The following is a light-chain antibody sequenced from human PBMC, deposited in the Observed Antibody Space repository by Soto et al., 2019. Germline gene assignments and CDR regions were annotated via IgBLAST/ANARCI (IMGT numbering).Light chain of an antibody. J-gene: IGLJ2*01. Sequence: QSALTQPASVSGSLGQSITISCSGTSSDVGSKNLVSWYQQHPGKAPKLMIYEGTQRPSGVSNRFSGSKSGNTASLTISGLQAEDEADYHCCSYASGSTLVFGGGTKLTVL. CDR1: SSDVGSKNL. CDR3: CSYASGSTLV. V-gene: IGLV2-23*01. CDR2: EGT.